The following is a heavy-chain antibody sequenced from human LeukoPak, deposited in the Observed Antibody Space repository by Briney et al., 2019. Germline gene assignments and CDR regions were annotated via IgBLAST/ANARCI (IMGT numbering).Heavy chain of an antibody. CDR3: ARAGSGGYRDLMHFDY. V-gene: IGHV1-18*01. CDR1: GYTFTSYG. J-gene: IGHJ4*02. Sequence: ASVKVSCKASGYTFTSYGISWVRQAPGQGLEWMGWISAYNGNTNYAQKLQGRVTMTTDTSTSTAYMELRSLRSDDTAVYYCARAGSGGYRDLMHFDYWGQGTLVTVSS. D-gene: IGHD1-26*01. CDR2: ISAYNGNT.